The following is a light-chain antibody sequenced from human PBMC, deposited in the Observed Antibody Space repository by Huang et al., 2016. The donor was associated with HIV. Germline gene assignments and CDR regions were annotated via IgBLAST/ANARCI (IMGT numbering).Light chain of an antibody. J-gene: IGKJ5*01. Sequence: IVMTKSPLSLPVTPGEPASISCRSSQSLLHTNGYYYVDWYLQKPGQSPQLLIYLHSNRASGVPDRVSGGGSVIDFTLKISSVEAEDVGIYYCMQALQTPRTFGQGTRLEIK. CDR3: MQALQTPRT. V-gene: IGKV2-28*01. CDR2: LHS. CDR1: QSLLHTNGYYY.